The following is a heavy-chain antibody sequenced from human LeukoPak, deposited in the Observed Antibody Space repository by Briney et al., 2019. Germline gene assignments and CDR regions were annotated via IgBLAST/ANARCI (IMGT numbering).Heavy chain of an antibody. Sequence: GASVKVSCKASGYTFTSYYMHWVRQAPGQGLEWMGIINPSGGSTSYAQKFQGRVTMTRDTSTSTVYMELSSLRSEDTAVYHCARGQRITMIVVDPFDYWGQGTLVTVSS. CDR3: ARGQRITMIVVDPFDY. V-gene: IGHV1-46*01. CDR2: INPSGGST. D-gene: IGHD3-22*01. J-gene: IGHJ4*02. CDR1: GYTFTSYY.